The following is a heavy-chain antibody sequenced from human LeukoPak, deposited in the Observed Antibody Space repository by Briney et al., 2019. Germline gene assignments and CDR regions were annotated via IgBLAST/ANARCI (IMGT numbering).Heavy chain of an antibody. V-gene: IGHV4-39*01. CDR1: GGSISSSSYY. Sequence: QSSETLSLTCTVSGGSISSSSYYWGWIRQPPGKGLEWIGSIYYSGSTYYNPSLKSRVTISVDTSKNQLSLKLSSVTAADTAVYYCAESNGYSYGYFDYWGQGTLVTVSS. J-gene: IGHJ4*02. CDR3: AESNGYSYGYFDY. D-gene: IGHD5-18*01. CDR2: IYYSGST.